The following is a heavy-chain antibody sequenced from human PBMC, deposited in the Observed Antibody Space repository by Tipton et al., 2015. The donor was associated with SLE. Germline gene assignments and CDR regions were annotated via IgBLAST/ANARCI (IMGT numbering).Heavy chain of an antibody. CDR2: IYTSGST. Sequence: TLSLTCTVSGGAISSGSYYWSWIRQPAGKGLEWIGRIYTSGSTNYNPSLKSRVTISVDTSKNQFSLKLSSGTAADTAVYYCARDRYCSSTSCQRYFDYWGQGTLVTVSS. CDR1: GGAISSGSYY. J-gene: IGHJ4*02. D-gene: IGHD2-2*01. CDR3: ARDRYCSSTSCQRYFDY. V-gene: IGHV4-61*02.